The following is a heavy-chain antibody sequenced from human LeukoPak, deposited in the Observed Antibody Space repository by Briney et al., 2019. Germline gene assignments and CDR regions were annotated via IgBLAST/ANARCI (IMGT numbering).Heavy chain of an antibody. J-gene: IGHJ5*02. CDR1: GGSISSGDYY. CDR3: ARSSRQQLVLRFDP. Sequence: SETLSLTCTVSGGSISSGDYYWSWIRQPPGKGLEWIGSIYYSGSTYYNPSLKSRVTISVDTSKNQFSLKLSSVTAADTAVYYCARSSRQQLVLRFDPWGQGTLVTVSS. CDR2: IYYSGST. V-gene: IGHV4-39*01. D-gene: IGHD6-13*01.